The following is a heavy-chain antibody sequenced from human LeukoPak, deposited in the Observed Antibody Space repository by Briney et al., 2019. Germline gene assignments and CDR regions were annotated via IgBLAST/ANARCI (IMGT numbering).Heavy chain of an antibody. V-gene: IGHV4-39*07. D-gene: IGHD5-18*01. CDR2: IYYSGST. CDR1: GGSISSYY. Sequence: SETLSLTCTVSGGSISSYYWGWIRQPPGEGLEWIGSIYYSGSTYYNPSLKSRVTISVDTSKNQFSLKLSSVTAADTAVYYCARDGSGYSYGHSDYWGQGTLVTVSS. J-gene: IGHJ4*02. CDR3: ARDGSGYSYGHSDY.